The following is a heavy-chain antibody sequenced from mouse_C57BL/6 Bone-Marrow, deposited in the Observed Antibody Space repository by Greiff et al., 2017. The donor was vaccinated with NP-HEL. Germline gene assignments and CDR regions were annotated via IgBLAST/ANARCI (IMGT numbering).Heavy chain of an antibody. J-gene: IGHJ2*01. CDR1: GYSFTDHT. V-gene: IGHV1-78*01. CDR3: ARAGWLVLDY. D-gene: IGHD2-3*01. CDR2: VYPRDGSI. Sequence: QVQLKESDAELVKPGASVKISCKVSGYSFTDHTIHCLRQRPEQGLEWIGYVYPRDGSIKYNEKFKGKATLTADTSSSTAYMQFNSLTSEDSAVYVCARAGWLVLDYWGQGTTLTVSS.